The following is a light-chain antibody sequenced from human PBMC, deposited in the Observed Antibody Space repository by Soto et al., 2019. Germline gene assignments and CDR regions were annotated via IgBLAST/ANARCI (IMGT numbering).Light chain of an antibody. J-gene: IGKJ1*01. Sequence: EIVLTQSPATLSLSAGERATLSCRASQSVTTYLAWYQQKPGQAPRLLIYDASNRATGIQARFSGSGSGTEFTLTIRSLQSEDFAVYYCKQYNNWPQTVGQGTKVDIK. CDR1: QSVTTY. CDR3: KQYNNWPQT. V-gene: IGKV3-11*01. CDR2: DAS.